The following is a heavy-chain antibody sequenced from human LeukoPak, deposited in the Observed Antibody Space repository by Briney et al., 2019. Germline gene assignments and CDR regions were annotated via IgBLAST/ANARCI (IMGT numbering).Heavy chain of an antibody. J-gene: IGHJ4*02. CDR3: ARATSSPLNYDFWSGYYNGDLDY. D-gene: IGHD3-3*01. Sequence: ASVTVSCKASGYTFTSYDINWVRQATGQGLEWMGWMNPNSGNTGYAQKFQGRVTITRNTSISTAYMELSSLRSEDTAVYYCARATSSPLNYDFWSGYYNGDLDYWGQGTLVTVSS. CDR1: GYTFTSYD. CDR2: MNPNSGNT. V-gene: IGHV1-8*03.